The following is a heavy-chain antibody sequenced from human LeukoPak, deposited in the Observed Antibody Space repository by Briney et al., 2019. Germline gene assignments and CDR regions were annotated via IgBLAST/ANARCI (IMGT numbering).Heavy chain of an antibody. CDR2: IYPGDPDT. V-gene: IGHV5-51*01. D-gene: IGHD2-21*02. CDR1: GYSFTSYW. CDR3: ARSLAYCGGDCYPDYYMDV. J-gene: IGHJ6*03. Sequence: GESLKISCKGSGYSFTSYWIGWVRQMPGKGLEWMGIIYPGDPDTRYSPSFQGQVTISADKSISTAYLQWSSLKASDTAMYYCARSLAYCGGDCYPDYYMDVWGKGTTVTISS.